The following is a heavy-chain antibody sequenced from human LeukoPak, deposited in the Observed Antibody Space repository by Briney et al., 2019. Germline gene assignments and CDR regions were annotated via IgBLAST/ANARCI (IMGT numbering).Heavy chain of an antibody. CDR2: IYYSGST. V-gene: IGHV4-39*01. D-gene: IGHD3/OR15-3a*01. J-gene: IGHJ6*03. CDR1: GGSISSSSYY. CDR3: ARLGLGGYMDV. Sequence: SETLSLTCTVPGGSISSSSYYWGWIRQPPGKGLEWIGSIYYSGSTYYNPSLKSRVTISVDTSKNQFSLKLSSVTAADTAVYYCARLGLGGYMDVWGKGTTVTVSS.